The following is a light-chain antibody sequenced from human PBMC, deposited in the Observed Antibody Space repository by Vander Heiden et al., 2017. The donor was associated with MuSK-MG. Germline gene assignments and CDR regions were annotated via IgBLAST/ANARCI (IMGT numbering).Light chain of an antibody. CDR1: ISDLAGYTY. CDR3: SSYTSSSTLEV. J-gene: IGLJ2*01. Sequence: QSARTQPASVSGSRGQSTTIACTGTISDLAGYTYVSRYQQHPGNAPNLRLSEVSNLPSGVSTRFSGSKSGNTASLTISALQSEDAADYSCSSYTSSSTLEVFGGGTKLTVL. CDR2: EVS. V-gene: IGLV2-14*01.